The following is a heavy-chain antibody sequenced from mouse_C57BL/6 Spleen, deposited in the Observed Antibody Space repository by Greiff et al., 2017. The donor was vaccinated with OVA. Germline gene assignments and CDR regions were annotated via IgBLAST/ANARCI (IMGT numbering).Heavy chain of an antibody. CDR3: ARSGGIYFDY. V-gene: IGHV1-52*01. Sequence: QVQLKQPGAELVRPGSSVKLSCKASGYTFTSYWMHWVKQRPIQGLEWIGNIDPPDSETHYNQKFKDKATLTVDKSSSTAYMQLSSLTSEDSAVYYCARSGGIYFDYWGQGTTLTVSS. D-gene: IGHD1-1*02. CDR2: IDPPDSET. J-gene: IGHJ2*01. CDR1: GYTFTSYW.